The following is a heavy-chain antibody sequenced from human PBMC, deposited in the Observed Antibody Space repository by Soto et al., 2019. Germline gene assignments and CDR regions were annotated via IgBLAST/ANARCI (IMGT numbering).Heavy chain of an antibody. D-gene: IGHD6-19*01. CDR2: IIPIFGTA. V-gene: IGHV1-69*14. J-gene: IGHJ4*02. CDR3: ARVAETRYTSGWYDLAY. Sequence: QVQLVQSGADVKKPGSSVKVSCEVSGGTFSNYAFTWVRQGPGQGLEWMGGIIPIFGTANYARQFKDRVAISADKSTTTTYMELSNLTSEDPAVYYCARVAETRYTSGWYDLAYWGPGSVVTVSS. CDR1: GGTFSNYA.